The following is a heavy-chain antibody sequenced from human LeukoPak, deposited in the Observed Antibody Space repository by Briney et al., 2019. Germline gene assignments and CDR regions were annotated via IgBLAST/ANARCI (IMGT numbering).Heavy chain of an antibody. Sequence: GGSLRLSCAASGLILKIYIVSWVRQTPGKGLEWVASIDTDSTQSWYGDSVKGRFTISRDNTKNSLFLQMHSLRVDDTATYYCVINYGFYWGQGTLVSVSS. D-gene: IGHD3-3*01. V-gene: IGHV3-21*01. J-gene: IGHJ4*02. CDR2: IDTDSTQS. CDR3: VINYGFY. CDR1: GLILKIYI.